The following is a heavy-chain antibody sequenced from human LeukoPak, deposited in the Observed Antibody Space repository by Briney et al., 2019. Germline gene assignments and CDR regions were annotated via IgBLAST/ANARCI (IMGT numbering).Heavy chain of an antibody. V-gene: IGHV3-30-3*01. D-gene: IGHD5-18*01. Sequence: PGRSLRLSCAASGFTFSSYAMHWVRQAPGKGLEWVAVISYDGSNKYYADSVKGRFTISGDNSKNTLYLQMNSLRAEDTAVYYCARSLYSYGYGPFDYWGQGTLVTVSS. CDR2: ISYDGSNK. J-gene: IGHJ4*02. CDR1: GFTFSSYA. CDR3: ARSLYSYGYGPFDY.